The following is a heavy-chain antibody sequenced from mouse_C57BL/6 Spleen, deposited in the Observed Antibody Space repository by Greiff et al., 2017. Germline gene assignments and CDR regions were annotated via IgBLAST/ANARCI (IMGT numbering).Heavy chain of an antibody. V-gene: IGHV3-6*01. CDR2: ISYDGSN. D-gene: IGHD2-1*01. CDR1: GYSITSGYY. J-gene: IGHJ4*01. CDR3: ARGGNYLYAEDY. Sequence: ESGPGLVKPSQSLSLTCSVTGYSITSGYYWNWIRQFPGNKLEWMGYISYDGSNNYNPSLKNRISITRDTSKNQFFLKLNSVTTEDTATYYCARGGNYLYAEDYWGQGTSVTVSS.